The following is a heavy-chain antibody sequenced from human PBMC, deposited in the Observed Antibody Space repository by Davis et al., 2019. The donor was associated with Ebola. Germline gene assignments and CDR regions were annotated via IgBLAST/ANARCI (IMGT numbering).Heavy chain of an antibody. CDR3: AKDRGIYGDYSYYYGMDV. Sequence: GESLKISCAASGFTFSKYSMNWFRQAPGKGLEWVSSISSNSRATYYADSLKGRFTISRDNAKSSLYLQMNSLRAEDTAVYYCAKDRGIYGDYSYYYGMDVWGQGTTVTVSS. D-gene: IGHD4-17*01. CDR1: GFTFSKYS. V-gene: IGHV3-21*01. J-gene: IGHJ6*02. CDR2: ISSNSRAT.